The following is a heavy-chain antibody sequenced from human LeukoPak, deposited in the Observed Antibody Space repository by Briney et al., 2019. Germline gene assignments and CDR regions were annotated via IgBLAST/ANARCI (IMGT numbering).Heavy chain of an antibody. CDR2: ITSSGTGT. J-gene: IGHJ5*01. V-gene: IGHV3-23*01. Sequence: GGSLRLSCAASGFTFSSYEMNWVRQAPGKGLEWVSSITSSGTGTYYAESVKGRFTISRDNSENTLYLRMNSLRAEDTAVYYCAKDRPNYYDSSGHYYRRNGDSWGQGTLVTVSS. CDR1: GFTFSSYE. CDR3: AKDRPNYYDSSGHYYRRNGDS. D-gene: IGHD3-22*01.